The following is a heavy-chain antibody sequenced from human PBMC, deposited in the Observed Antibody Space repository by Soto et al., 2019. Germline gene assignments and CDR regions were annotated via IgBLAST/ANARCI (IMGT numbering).Heavy chain of an antibody. Sequence: EVQLLDSGGGLVQPGGSLRLSCAASGFIFSNYAMSWVRQAPGKGLEWVSAISGSGGDTLYLGSVKGRFTISRDNSKNTLSLQLNSLRADDTATYYCAKDAWRGGGSAFDCWGQGTLVNVSS. CDR1: GFIFSNYA. J-gene: IGHJ4*02. D-gene: IGHD2-2*01. CDR2: ISGSGGDT. CDR3: AKDAWRGGGSAFDC. V-gene: IGHV3-23*01.